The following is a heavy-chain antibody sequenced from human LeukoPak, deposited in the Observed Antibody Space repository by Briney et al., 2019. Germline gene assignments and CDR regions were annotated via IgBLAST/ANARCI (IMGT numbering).Heavy chain of an antibody. D-gene: IGHD4-17*01. CDR1: GFTFSSYA. Sequence: PGGSLRLSCAASGFTFSSYAMHWVRQAPGKGLEWVAVISYDGSNKYYADSVKGRFTISRDNSKNTLYLQMNSLRVEDTAIYYCTRVPYGDYWSSDYWGQGTLVTVSS. CDR3: TRVPYGDYWSSDY. J-gene: IGHJ4*02. CDR2: ISYDGSNK. V-gene: IGHV3-30-3*01.